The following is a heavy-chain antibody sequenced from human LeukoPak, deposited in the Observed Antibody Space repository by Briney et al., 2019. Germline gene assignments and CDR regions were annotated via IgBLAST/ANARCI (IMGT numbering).Heavy chain of an antibody. CDR1: GFTFSSYS. D-gene: IGHD3-10*01. Sequence: KPGPSLRLACAASGFTFSSYSMNSVRQAPGKGLEWVSYIRSTSSSIYYADSVKGRFTISRDNDKNSLYLQMNSLRVEETAVYYCARDQGSGSGTYRYDFWGRGALVTVSS. CDR2: IRSTSSSI. V-gene: IGHV3-21*05. J-gene: IGHJ4*02. CDR3: ARDQGSGSGTYRYDF.